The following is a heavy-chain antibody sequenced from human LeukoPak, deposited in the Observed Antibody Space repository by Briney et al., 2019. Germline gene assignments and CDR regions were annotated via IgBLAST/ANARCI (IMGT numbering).Heavy chain of an antibody. CDR3: ARDRGYGDYVRWYFDY. J-gene: IGHJ4*02. CDR1: GYTFTSYG. CDR2: ISAYNGNT. V-gene: IGHV1-18*01. Sequence: ASVKVSCKSSGYTFTSYGISWVRQAPGQGLEWMVWISAYNGNTNYAQELQGRVTMTTDTSTSTAYMELRSLRSDDTAVYYCARDRGYGDYVRWYFDYWGQGTLVTVSS. D-gene: IGHD4-17*01.